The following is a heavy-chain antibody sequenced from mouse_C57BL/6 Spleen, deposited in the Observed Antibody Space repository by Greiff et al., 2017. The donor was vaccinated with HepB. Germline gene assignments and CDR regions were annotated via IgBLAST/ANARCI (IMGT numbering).Heavy chain of an antibody. CDR1: GYTFTDYE. J-gene: IGHJ3*01. CDR2: IDPETGGT. CDR3: TNYYDYATFAY. Sequence: QVQLQQSGAELVRPGASVTLSCKASGYTFTDYEMHWVKQTPVHGLEWIGAIDPETGGTAYNQKFKGKAILTADKSSSTAYMELRSLTSEDSAVYYCTNYYDYATFAYWGQGTLVTVSA. V-gene: IGHV1-15*01. D-gene: IGHD2-4*01.